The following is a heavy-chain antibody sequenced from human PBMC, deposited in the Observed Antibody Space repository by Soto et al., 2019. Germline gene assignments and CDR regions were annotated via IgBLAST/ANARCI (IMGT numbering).Heavy chain of an antibody. V-gene: IGHV1-69*13. D-gene: IGHD6-13*01. CDR2: IIPIFGTA. CDR3: ARDGAAAGTHNLRFFDY. CDR1: GGTFSSYA. Sequence: SVKVSCKASGGTFSSYAISWVRQAPGQGLEWMGGIIPIFGTANYAQKFQGRVTITADESTSTAYMELSSLRSEDTAVYYCARDGAAAGTHNLRFFDYWGQGTLVTVSS. J-gene: IGHJ4*02.